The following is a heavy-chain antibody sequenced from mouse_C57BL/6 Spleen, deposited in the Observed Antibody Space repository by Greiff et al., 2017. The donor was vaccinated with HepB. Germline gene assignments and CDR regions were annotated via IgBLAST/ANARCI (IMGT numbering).Heavy chain of an antibody. V-gene: IGHV1-81*01. CDR1: GYTFTSYG. J-gene: IGHJ2*01. CDR3: ARQLRRP. D-gene: IGHD3-2*02. Sequence: QVQLKQSGAELARPGASVKLSCKASGYTFTSYGISWVKQRTGQGLEWIGEIYPRSGNNYYNEKFKGKATLTADKSSSTAYMELRSLTSEDAAVYFCARQLRRPWGQGTTLTVSS. CDR2: IYPRSGNN.